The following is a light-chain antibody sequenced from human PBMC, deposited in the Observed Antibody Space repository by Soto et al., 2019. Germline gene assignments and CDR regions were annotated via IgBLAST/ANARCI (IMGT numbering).Light chain of an antibody. J-gene: IGLJ1*01. CDR1: NSNLGDYNY. Sequence: QSALTQPRSVSGSPGQSVAISCTGTNSNLGDYNYVSWYQQHPGKAPKLMISDVSKRPSGVPDRFSGSKSGNTASLTISGLQAEDEADYYCCSSAGTYTYVFGPGTKVTVL. CDR3: CSSAGTYTYV. V-gene: IGLV2-11*01. CDR2: DVS.